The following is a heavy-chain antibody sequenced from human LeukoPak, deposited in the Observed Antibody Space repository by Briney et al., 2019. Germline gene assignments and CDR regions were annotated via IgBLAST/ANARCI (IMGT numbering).Heavy chain of an antibody. D-gene: IGHD2-2*01. CDR1: GYSITTGRY. CDR3: ARSLSTAGIDY. J-gene: IGHJ4*02. Sequence: SETLSLTCAVSGYSITTGRYWGWIRLPPGKGLEWIGSIYQSGSTYYNPSLKSRVTISVDTSKNQFSLKLRPVTAADTAVYYCARSLSTAGIDYWGQGTLVTVSS. V-gene: IGHV4-38-2*01. CDR2: IYQSGST.